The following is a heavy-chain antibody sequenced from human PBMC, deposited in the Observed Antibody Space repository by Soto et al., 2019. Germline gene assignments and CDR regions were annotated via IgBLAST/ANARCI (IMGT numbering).Heavy chain of an antibody. CDR1: GFTFSSYA. CDR3: ANTRITIFGVVRHTSRYGMDV. CDR2: ISGSGGST. J-gene: IGHJ6*02. V-gene: IGHV3-23*01. D-gene: IGHD3-3*01. Sequence: PGGSLRLSCAASGFTFSSYAMSWVRQAPGKGLEWVSAISGSGGSTYYADSVKGRFTISRDNSKNTLYLQMNSLRAEDTAVYYCANTRITIFGVVRHTSRYGMDVWGQGTTVTVSS.